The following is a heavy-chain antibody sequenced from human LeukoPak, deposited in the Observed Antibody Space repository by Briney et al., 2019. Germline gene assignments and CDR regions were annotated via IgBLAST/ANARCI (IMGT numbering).Heavy chain of an antibody. CDR1: GGSISSSSYY. V-gene: IGHV4-39*01. CDR3: ARQGGPGYSYGYGY. D-gene: IGHD5-18*01. J-gene: IGHJ4*02. CDR2: IYYSGST. Sequence: SETLSLTCTVSGGSISSSSYYWGWIRQPPGKGLEWIGSIYYSGSTYYNPSLKSRVTISVDTSKNQFSLKLSSVTAADTAVYYCARQGGPGYSYGYGYWGQGTLVTVSS.